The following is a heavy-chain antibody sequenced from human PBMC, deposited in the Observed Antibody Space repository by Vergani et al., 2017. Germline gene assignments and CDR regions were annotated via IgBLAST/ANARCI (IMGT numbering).Heavy chain of an antibody. CDR2: INHSGST. CDR1: GGSFSGYY. V-gene: IGHV4-34*01. J-gene: IGHJ4*02. Sequence: QVQLQQWGAGLLKPSETLSLTCAVYGGSFSGYYWSWIRQPPGKGLEWFGEINHSGSTNYNPSLKSRVTISVDTSKNQFSLKLSSVTAADTAVYYCARGYYYDSSGYYYLDSWGQGTLVTVSS. D-gene: IGHD3-22*01. CDR3: ARGYYYDSSGYYYLDS.